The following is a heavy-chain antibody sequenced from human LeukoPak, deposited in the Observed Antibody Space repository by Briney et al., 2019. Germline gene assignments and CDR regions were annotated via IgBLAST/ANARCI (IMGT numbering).Heavy chain of an antibody. V-gene: IGHV1-2*02. D-gene: IGHD3-10*01. Sequence: ASVKVSCKASGYTFTGYYMHWVRQAPGQGLEWMGWINPNSGGTYYAQKFQGRVTMTRDTSISTAYMELSRLRSDDTAVYYCARAYGSGSYGNWFDPWGQGTLVTVSS. CDR1: GYTFTGYY. J-gene: IGHJ5*02. CDR3: ARAYGSGSYGNWFDP. CDR2: INPNSGGT.